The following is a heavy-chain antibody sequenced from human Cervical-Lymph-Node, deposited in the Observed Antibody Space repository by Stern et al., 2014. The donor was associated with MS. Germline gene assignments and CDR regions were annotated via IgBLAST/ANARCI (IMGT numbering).Heavy chain of an antibody. V-gene: IGHV5-51*01. J-gene: IGHJ3*02. Sequence: EVQLVQSGAEVRKPGESLKISCKSSGYNFTRYWIGWVRQMPGKGLECMGIIYPGDSDTRYSPSFEGQVTISANKSISTAYLQWNSLKASDSAMYYCARPPTSGLADAFDMWGQGTMVTVSS. D-gene: IGHD5-12*01. CDR2: IYPGDSDT. CDR1: GYNFTRYW. CDR3: ARPPTSGLADAFDM.